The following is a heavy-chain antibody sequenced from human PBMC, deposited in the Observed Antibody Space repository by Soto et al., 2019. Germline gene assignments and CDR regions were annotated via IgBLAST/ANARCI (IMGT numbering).Heavy chain of an antibody. V-gene: IGHV3-9*01. CDR1: GFTFDDYA. D-gene: IGHD1-26*01. CDR2: LNWRGGSI. J-gene: IGHJ6*02. Sequence: EVQLVESVGGLVQPGRSLRLSCAASGFTFDDYAMHWVRQAPGKGLEWVASLNWRGGSIGYADSVKGRFTISRDNARRSLYLQMNSLRPEDTALYYCVKDMGASSYYGMDVWGPGTTVTVSS. CDR3: VKDMGASSYYGMDV.